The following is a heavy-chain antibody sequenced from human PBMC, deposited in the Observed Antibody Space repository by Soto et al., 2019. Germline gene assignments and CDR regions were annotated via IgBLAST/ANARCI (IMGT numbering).Heavy chain of an antibody. CDR2: IYYSGST. CDR3: AITRNFDWLPSDAFDI. Sequence: PSETLSLTCTVSGGSVSSGSYYWSWIRQPPGKGLEWIGYIYYSGSTNYNPSLKSRVTISVDTSKNRFSLKLSSVTAADTAVYYCAITRNFDWLPSDAFDIWGQGAMVTVSS. D-gene: IGHD3-9*01. V-gene: IGHV4-61*01. CDR1: GGSVSSGSYY. J-gene: IGHJ3*02.